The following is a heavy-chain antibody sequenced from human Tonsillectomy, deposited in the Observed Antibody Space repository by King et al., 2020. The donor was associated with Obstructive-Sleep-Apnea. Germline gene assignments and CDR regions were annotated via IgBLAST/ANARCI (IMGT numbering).Heavy chain of an antibody. J-gene: IGHJ2*01. CDR1: GGSISSSSYY. V-gene: IGHV4-39*07. Sequence: LQLQESGPGLVKPSETLSLTCTVSGGSISSSSYYWGWIRQPPGKGLEWIGSIYYSGSTYYNPSLKSRVTISVDTSKNQFSLKLSSVTAADTAVYYCARDRPATVVTPKRRYFDLWGRGTLVTVSS. CDR3: ARDRPATVVTPKRRYFDL. CDR2: IYYSGST. D-gene: IGHD4-23*01.